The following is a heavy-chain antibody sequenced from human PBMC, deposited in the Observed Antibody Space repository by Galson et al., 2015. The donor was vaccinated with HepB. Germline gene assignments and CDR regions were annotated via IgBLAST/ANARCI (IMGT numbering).Heavy chain of an antibody. V-gene: IGHV3-23*01. CDR3: AKPYIVVVVAATPYFDY. J-gene: IGHJ4*02. CDR1: GFTFSSYA. D-gene: IGHD2-15*01. Sequence: LRLSCAASGFTFSSYAMSWVRQAPGKGLEWVSAISGSGGSTYYADSVKGRFTISRDNPKNTLYLQMNSLRAEDTAVYYCAKPYIVVVVAATPYFDYWGQGTLVTVSS. CDR2: ISGSGGST.